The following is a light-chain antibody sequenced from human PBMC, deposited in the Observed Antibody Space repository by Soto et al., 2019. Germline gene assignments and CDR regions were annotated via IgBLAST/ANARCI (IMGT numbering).Light chain of an antibody. J-gene: IGKJ4*01. CDR1: QSVSSSY. V-gene: IGKV3-20*01. CDR2: GAS. CDR3: QQYGSSPLLT. Sequence: EVVLTQSPGTMHLSTGESATLSCRASQSVSSSYLAWYQQKPGQAPRLLIYGASSRATGIPDRFSGSGSGTDFTLTISRLEPEDVAVYYCQQYGSSPLLTFGGGTKVEIK.